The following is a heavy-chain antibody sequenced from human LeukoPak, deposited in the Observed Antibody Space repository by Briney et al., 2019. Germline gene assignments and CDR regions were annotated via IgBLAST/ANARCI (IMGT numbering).Heavy chain of an antibody. D-gene: IGHD6-19*01. CDR1: GFTFSNYW. J-gene: IGHJ4*02. V-gene: IGHV3-7*01. CDR3: ASSSGWIIDY. Sequence: GGSLRLSCAASGFTFSNYWMNWVRQAPGKGLEWVANIKQDGSEKYYVDSVKGRFTISRDNAKNSLFLQMNSLRAEDTAVYYCASSSGWIIDYWGQGTLVTVSS. CDR2: IKQDGSEK.